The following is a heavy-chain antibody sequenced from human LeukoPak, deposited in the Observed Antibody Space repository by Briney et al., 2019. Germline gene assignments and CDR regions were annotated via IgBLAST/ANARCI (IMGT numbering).Heavy chain of an antibody. CDR1: GFTFGSYG. D-gene: IGHD6-19*01. V-gene: IGHV3-30*18. J-gene: IGHJ6*02. CDR2: ISYDGSNK. CDR3: AKDLGLYSSVWFGGDNYYYYGMDV. Sequence: GGSLRLSCAASGFTFGSYGMHWVRQAPGKGLEWVAVISYDGSNKYYADSVKGRFTISRDNSRNTLYVQMNSLRAEDTAVYYGAKDLGLYSSVWFGGDNYYYYGMDVWGQGTTVTVSS.